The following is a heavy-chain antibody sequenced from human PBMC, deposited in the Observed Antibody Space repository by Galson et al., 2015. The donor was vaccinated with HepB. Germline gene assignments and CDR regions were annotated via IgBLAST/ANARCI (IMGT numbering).Heavy chain of an antibody. V-gene: IGHV3-30*18. CDR3: AKDRQTYCSGGSCYSGFAS. Sequence: SLRLSCAASGFTFSNYGMHWVRQAPGKGLEWVAFFSYDGSHKYYADSMRGRFTISRDNSKNTLYLQMNSPRVEDTAVYYCAKDRQTYCSGGSCYSGFASWGQGTLVTVSS. J-gene: IGHJ4*02. CDR1: GFTFSNYG. CDR2: FSYDGSHK. D-gene: IGHD2-15*01.